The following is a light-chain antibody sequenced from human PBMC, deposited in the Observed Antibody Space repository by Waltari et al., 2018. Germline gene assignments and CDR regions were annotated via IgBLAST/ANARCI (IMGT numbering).Light chain of an antibody. V-gene: IGKV1-33*01. J-gene: IGKJ2*01. CDR3: RQYDILIT. Sequence: DIQMTQSPSSLSASAGARVTITCQASQDISNYLNWYQQKPGKAPKLLIYGASNLETGVPSRFSGSGSGTDFTFTISSLQPEDIATYYCRQYDILITFGQGTKLEIK. CDR2: GAS. CDR1: QDISNY.